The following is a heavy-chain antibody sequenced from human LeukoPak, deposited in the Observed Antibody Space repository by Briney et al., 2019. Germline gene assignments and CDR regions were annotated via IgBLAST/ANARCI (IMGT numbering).Heavy chain of an antibody. CDR3: TRDPYGSGSEGYYYYMDV. Sequence: PGGSLRLSCAASGFTFSDYYMSWIRQAPGKGLEWIAHISGTGDTTYHKDSVQGRFAISRDNAKNSLYLQMNSLRAEDTAVYYCTRDPYGSGSEGYYYYMDVWGKGTTVTVSS. D-gene: IGHD3-10*01. J-gene: IGHJ6*03. CDR2: ISGTGDTT. V-gene: IGHV3-11*04. CDR1: GFTFSDYY.